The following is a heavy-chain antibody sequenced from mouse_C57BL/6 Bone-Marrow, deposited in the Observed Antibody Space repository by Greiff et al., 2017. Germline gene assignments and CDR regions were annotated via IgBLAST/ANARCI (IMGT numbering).Heavy chain of an antibody. D-gene: IGHD1-1*01. J-gene: IGHJ4*01. CDR3: SKTNYYGSCYYAMDY. V-gene: IGHV2-5*01. Sequence: VQLQQSGPGLVQPSQSLSITCTVSGFSLTSYGVNWVRQSPGKGLEWLGVIWRGGSTDYNAAFMSRLSLTTDNSKSPVFFKMNSLQADDTAIYYCSKTNYYGSCYYAMDYWGQGTSVTVSS. CDR2: IWRGGST. CDR1: GFSLTSYG.